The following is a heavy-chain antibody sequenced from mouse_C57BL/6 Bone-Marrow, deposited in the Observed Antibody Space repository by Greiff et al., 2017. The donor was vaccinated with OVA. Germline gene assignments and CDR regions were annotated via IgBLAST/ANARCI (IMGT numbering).Heavy chain of an antibody. V-gene: IGHV1-55*01. D-gene: IGHD1-1*01. J-gene: IGHJ4*01. CDR3: ARNYGSSPYAMDY. Sequence: VQLQQPGAELVKPGASVKMSCKASGYTFTSYWITWVKQRPGQGLEWIGDIYPGSGSTNYNEKFKSKATLTVDTSSSTAYMQLSSLTSEDSAVYYCARNYGSSPYAMDYWGQGTSVTVSS. CDR1: GYTFTSYW. CDR2: IYPGSGST.